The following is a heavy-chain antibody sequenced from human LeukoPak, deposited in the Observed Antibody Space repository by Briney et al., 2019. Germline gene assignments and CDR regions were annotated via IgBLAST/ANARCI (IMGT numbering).Heavy chain of an antibody. D-gene: IGHD1-1*01. CDR3: ARGYSPGH. CDR2: IKEDGTEK. V-gene: IGHV3-7*01. CDR1: GFIFSNSW. Sequence: GGSLRLSCAASGFIFSNSWMSWGRQAPGKGLEWVANIKEDGTEKNYVDLVKGRFTISTENAKNALYLQMNSLRAEDTAVYYCARGYSPGHWGQGTLVTVSS. J-gene: IGHJ4*02.